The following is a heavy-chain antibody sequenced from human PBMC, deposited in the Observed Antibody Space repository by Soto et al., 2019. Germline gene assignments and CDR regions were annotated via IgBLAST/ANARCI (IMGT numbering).Heavy chain of an antibody. CDR1: GFTFSSYW. V-gene: IGHV3-7*03. Sequence: GGSLRLSCAASGFTFSSYWMSWVRQAPGKGLEWVANIKQDGSEKYYVDSVKGRFTISRDNAKNSLYLQMNSLRAEDAAVYYCARASPGIAFDIWGQGTMVTVSS. CDR2: IKQDGSEK. CDR3: ARASPGIAFDI. D-gene: IGHD3-10*01. J-gene: IGHJ3*02.